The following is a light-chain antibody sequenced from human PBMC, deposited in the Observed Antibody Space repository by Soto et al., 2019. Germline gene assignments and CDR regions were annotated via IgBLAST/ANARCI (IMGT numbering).Light chain of an antibody. CDR3: HQRQSWPRT. Sequence: EIVLTQSPATLSSFPGDRVTLSCRASQAVNTRSAWYQHKPGQAPRLLIYLASNRAAGVPARFSGSGSGTDFTLTISDVEPEDFAVYYCHQRQSWPRTVGQGTKVDSK. V-gene: IGKV3-11*01. CDR2: LAS. CDR1: QAVNTR. J-gene: IGKJ1*01.